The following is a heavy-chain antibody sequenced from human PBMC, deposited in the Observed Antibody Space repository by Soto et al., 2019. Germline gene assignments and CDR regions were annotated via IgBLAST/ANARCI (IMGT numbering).Heavy chain of an antibody. CDR3: ARGGLYDLWSGLFD. CDR1: GASVTSGDYY. CDR2: MHDSGTT. D-gene: IGHD3-3*01. V-gene: IGHV4-30-4*01. Sequence: QAQLQESGPGLVRPSQTLSLSCSVSGASVTSGDYYWNWIRQTPGTGLEWLGYMHDSGTTSYNTSVNRRVTISRDTSTNQFSLKLTSVSAADTAVYFCARGGLYDLWSGLFDWGQGIRVTVSS. J-gene: IGHJ4*02.